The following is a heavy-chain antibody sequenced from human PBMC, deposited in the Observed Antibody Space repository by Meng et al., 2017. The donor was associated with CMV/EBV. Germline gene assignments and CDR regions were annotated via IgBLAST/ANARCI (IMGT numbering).Heavy chain of an antibody. Sequence: QLQRQALRPVCLPPSDPLPLPCTASGGFNSSSAYYWGWTRQPPGKGLEWIGSIYYSGSTYYNPSLKSRVTISVDTSKNQFSLKLSSVTAADTAVYYCARDSAVAGVVDYWGQGTLVTVSS. J-gene: IGHJ4*02. CDR3: ARDSAVAGVVDY. V-gene: IGHV4-39*07. D-gene: IGHD6-19*01. CDR2: IYYSGST. CDR1: GGFNSSSAYY.